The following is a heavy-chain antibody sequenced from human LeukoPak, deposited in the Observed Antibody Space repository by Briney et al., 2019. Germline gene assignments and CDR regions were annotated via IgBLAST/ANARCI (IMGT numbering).Heavy chain of an antibody. J-gene: IGHJ4*02. CDR3: ARDPRGSYHFPDY. CDR1: GYTFTKYA. D-gene: IGHD1-26*01. Sequence: GASVKVSCKASGYTFTKYAMNWMRQAPGQGLEWMGWINTNTGDPTYAQGFTGRFVFSLDTSVNTAFLQISSLKAEDTAVYYCARDPRGSYHFPDYWGQGTLVTVSS. CDR2: INTNTGDP. V-gene: IGHV7-4-1*02.